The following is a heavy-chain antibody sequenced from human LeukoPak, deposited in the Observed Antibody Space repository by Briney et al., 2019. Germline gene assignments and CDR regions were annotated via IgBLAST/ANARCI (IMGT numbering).Heavy chain of an antibody. Sequence: PSETLSLTCTVSGGSISSSSYYWGWIRQPPGKGLEWIGSIYYSGSTYYNPSLKSRVTISVDTSKNQFSLKLSSVTAADTAVYYCTSGKQTPRNWFDPWGQGTLVTVSS. J-gene: IGHJ5*02. D-gene: IGHD6-19*01. CDR1: GGSISSSSYY. CDR3: TSGKQTPRNWFDP. CDR2: IYYSGST. V-gene: IGHV4-39*01.